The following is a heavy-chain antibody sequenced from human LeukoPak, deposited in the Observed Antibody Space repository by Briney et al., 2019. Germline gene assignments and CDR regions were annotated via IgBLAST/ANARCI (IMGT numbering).Heavy chain of an antibody. D-gene: IGHD4-17*01. J-gene: IGHJ6*03. CDR1: GFTFSSYA. CDR2: ISYDGSNK. CDR3: ARDGSTVTRGYYYMDV. Sequence: GGSLRLSCAASGFTFSSYAMHWVRQAPGKGLERVAVISYDGSNKYYADSVKGRFTISRDNSKNTLYLQMNSLRAEDTAVYYCARDGSTVTRGYYYMDVWGKGTTVTVSS. V-gene: IGHV3-30*04.